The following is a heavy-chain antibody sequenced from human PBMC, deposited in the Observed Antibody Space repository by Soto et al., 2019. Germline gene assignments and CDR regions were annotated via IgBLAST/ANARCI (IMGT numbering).Heavy chain of an antibody. CDR3: ARSQGSSTSLEIYYYYYYGMDV. D-gene: IGHD2-2*01. Sequence: QVQLVQSGAEVKKPGSSVKVSCNASGGTFSSYAISWVRQAPGQGLDWMGGIIPISGTANYAQKFQGRVTITADESTSTAYMELSSLRSEDTAVYYCARSQGSSTSLEIYYYYYYGMDVWGQGTTVTVSS. CDR1: GGTFSSYA. CDR2: IIPISGTA. J-gene: IGHJ6*02. V-gene: IGHV1-69*01.